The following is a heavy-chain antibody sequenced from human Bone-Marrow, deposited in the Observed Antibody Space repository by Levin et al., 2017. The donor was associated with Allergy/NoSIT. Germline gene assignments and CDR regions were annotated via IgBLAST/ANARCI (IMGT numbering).Heavy chain of an antibody. V-gene: IGHV3-23*01. J-gene: IGHJ6*03. CDR1: GFIFADYA. CDR2: LDGSSGKT. D-gene: IGHD4-17*01. CDR3: AKAETTVMLDYSYFDV. Sequence: GGSLRLSCTVSGFIFADYAMNWVRQAPGRGLEWVSSLDGSSGKTHYADSVKGRFTISREYSKDTLFLQMNSLRAEDTARYYCAKAETTVMLDYSYFDVWGEGTAVTVSS.